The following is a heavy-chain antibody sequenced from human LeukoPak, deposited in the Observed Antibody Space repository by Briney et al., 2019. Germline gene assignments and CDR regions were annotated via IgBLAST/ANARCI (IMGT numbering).Heavy chain of an antibody. J-gene: IGHJ4*02. CDR1: GYTFTSYG. Sequence: ASVKVSCKASGYTFTSYGISWVRQAPGQGVEWMGWISAYNGNTNYAQKLQGRVTMTTDTSTSTAHMELRSLRSGDTAVYYCARGPSTKYQLLSDYWGQGTLVTVSS. D-gene: IGHD2-2*01. CDR2: ISAYNGNT. V-gene: IGHV1-18*04. CDR3: ARGPSTKYQLLSDY.